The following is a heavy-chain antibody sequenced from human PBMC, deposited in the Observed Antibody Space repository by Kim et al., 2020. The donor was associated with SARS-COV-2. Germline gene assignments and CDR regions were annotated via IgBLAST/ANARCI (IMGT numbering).Heavy chain of an antibody. D-gene: IGHD3-22*01. CDR3: TRVSINGYYYDSSGPGVDY. CDR1: GFTFGDYA. CDR2: IRSKAYGGTT. J-gene: IGHJ4*02. V-gene: IGHV3-49*04. Sequence: GGSLRLSCTASGFTFGDYAMSWVRQAPGKGLEWVGFIRSKAYGGTTEYTASVKGRFTISRDDSKSIAYLQMNSLKTEDTAVYYCTRVSINGYYYDSSGPGVDYWGQGTLVTVSS.